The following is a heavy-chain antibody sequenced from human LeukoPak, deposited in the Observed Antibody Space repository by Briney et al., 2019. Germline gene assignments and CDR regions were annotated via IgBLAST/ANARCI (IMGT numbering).Heavy chain of an antibody. D-gene: IGHD2-15*01. CDR3: ARAPVTSCSGVLCYPFDY. CDR1: GFTFNTYC. Sequence: GGSLRLSCAASGFTFNTYCMSWVRQAPGKGLEWVANINQVGSEKFYVDSVEGRFTMSRDNTKNSLDLQMNSLRAEDAAVYYCARAPVTSCSGVLCYPFDYWGQGTLVTVSS. CDR2: INQVGSEK. V-gene: IGHV3-7*03. J-gene: IGHJ4*02.